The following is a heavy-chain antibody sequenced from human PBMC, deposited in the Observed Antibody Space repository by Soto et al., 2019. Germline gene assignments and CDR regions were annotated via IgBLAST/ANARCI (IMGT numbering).Heavy chain of an antibody. CDR2: IYWNDDK. CDR3: AHSGNYYDSSGYSRPFDY. J-gene: IGHJ4*02. Sequence: QITLKESGPTLVKPTQTLTLTRTFSGFSLSTSGVGVGWIRQPPGKALEWLALIYWNDDKRYSPSLKSRLTITKDTSKNQVVLTMTNMDPVDTATYYCAHSGNYYDSSGYSRPFDYWGQGTLVTVSS. CDR1: GFSLSTSGVG. D-gene: IGHD3-22*01. V-gene: IGHV2-5*01.